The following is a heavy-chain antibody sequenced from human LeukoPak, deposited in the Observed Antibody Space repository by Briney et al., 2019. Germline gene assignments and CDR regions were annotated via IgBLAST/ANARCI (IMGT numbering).Heavy chain of an antibody. D-gene: IGHD6-19*01. CDR2: IYYNGKT. CDR1: GGSVTYTNYY. V-gene: IGHV4-39*01. J-gene: IGHJ4*02. CDR3: ARRGRAVAGTVGSDY. Sequence: PSETLSLTCTVSGGSVTYTNYYWGWIRQPPGKGLQWIGVIYYNGKTYYNPSLKSRVTVAVDTSKNQFSLKLSSVTAADTAVYYCARRGRAVAGTVGSDYWGQGTLVTVSS.